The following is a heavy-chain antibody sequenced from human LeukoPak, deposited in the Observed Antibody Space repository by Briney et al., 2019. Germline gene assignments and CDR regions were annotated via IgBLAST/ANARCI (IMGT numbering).Heavy chain of an antibody. CDR3: AKQFLDAN. J-gene: IGHJ4*02. V-gene: IGHV3-23*01. D-gene: IGHD5-24*01. CDR1: GFSFSVYE. CDR2: INAVDANT. Sequence: GGSLRLSCAASGFSFSVYEMHWVRQAPGKGLEWVATINAVDANTYYADSVRGRFTVSRDNSKNTLYLQMTSLRAEDTALYFCAKQFLDANWGQGTLVTVSS.